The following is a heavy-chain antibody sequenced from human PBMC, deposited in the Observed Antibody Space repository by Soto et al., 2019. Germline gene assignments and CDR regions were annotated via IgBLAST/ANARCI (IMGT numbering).Heavy chain of an antibody. CDR2: ISGSGGST. D-gene: IGHD2-2*01. CDR1: GFTFSSYA. Sequence: GGSLRLSCAASGFTFSSYAMSWVRQAPGKGLEWVSAISGSGGSTYYADSVKGRFTISRDNSKNTLYLQMNSLRAEDTAVYYCAKDHRVVPAAITFKSGWDYWGQGTLVTVSS. J-gene: IGHJ4*02. CDR3: AKDHRVVPAAITFKSGWDY. V-gene: IGHV3-23*01.